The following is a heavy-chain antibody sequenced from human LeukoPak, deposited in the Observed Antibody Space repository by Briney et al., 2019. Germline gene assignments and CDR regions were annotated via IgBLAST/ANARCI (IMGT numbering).Heavy chain of an antibody. CDR3: ARAVYSSGWYSHYYYGMDV. V-gene: IGHV6-1*01. CDR1: GDSVSSNSAA. CDR2: TYYRSKWYN. Sequence: SQTLSLTCAISGDSVSSNSAAWNWIRQSPSRGLEWLGRTYYRSKWYNDYAVSVKSRITINPDTSKNQFSLQLNSVTPEDTAVYYCARAVYSSGWYSHYYYGMDVWGQGITVTVSS. D-gene: IGHD6-19*01. J-gene: IGHJ6*02.